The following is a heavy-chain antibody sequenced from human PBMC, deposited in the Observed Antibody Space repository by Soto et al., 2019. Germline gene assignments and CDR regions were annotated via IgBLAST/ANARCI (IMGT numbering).Heavy chain of an antibody. Sequence: SETLSLTCTVSGGSISSGGYYWSWIRQHPGKGLEWIGYIYYSGSTYYNPSLKSRVTISVDTSKNQFSLKLSSVTAADTAVYYCARDLWGYYGSGSYAFGIWGQGTMVTVSS. CDR2: IYYSGST. CDR1: GGSISSGGYY. J-gene: IGHJ3*02. D-gene: IGHD3-10*01. V-gene: IGHV4-31*03. CDR3: ARDLWGYYGSGSYAFGI.